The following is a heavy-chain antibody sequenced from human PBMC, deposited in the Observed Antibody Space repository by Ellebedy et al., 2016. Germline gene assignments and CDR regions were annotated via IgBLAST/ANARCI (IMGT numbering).Heavy chain of an antibody. CDR1: GFTFSSYG. CDR2: ISYDGSNK. J-gene: IGHJ4*02. Sequence: GESLKISXAASGFTFSSYGMHWVRQAPGKGLEWVAVISYDGSNKYYADSVKGRFTISRDNSKNTLYLQMNSLRAEDTAVYYCAKDLAAAAINYWGQGTLVTVSS. CDR3: AKDLAAAAINY. V-gene: IGHV3-30*18. D-gene: IGHD6-13*01.